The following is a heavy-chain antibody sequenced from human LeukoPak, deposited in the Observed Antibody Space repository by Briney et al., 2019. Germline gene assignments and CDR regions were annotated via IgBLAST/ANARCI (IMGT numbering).Heavy chain of an antibody. D-gene: IGHD2-8*01. CDR3: ASSRPYCTNGVCFYFDY. CDR2: ISSSGSTI. V-gene: IGHV3-48*03. CDR1: GFTFSSYE. Sequence: QPGGSLRLSYAASGFTFSSYEMSWVRQAPGKGLEWVSYISSSGSTIYYADSVKGRFTISRDNAKNSLYLQMNSLRAEDTAVYYCASSRPYCTNGVCFYFDYWGQGTLVTVSS. J-gene: IGHJ4*02.